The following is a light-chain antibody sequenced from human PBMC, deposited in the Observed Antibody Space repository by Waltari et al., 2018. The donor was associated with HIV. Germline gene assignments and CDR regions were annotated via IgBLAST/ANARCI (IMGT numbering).Light chain of an antibody. Sequence: QSVLTQPPSVSAAPGQKVTISCSGSSSNIGNNYVSWYQQFPGAAPKLLIYDSSKRPSGSPDRFSGSKSATSATLGITGLKTGDEADYYCGTWDSSLSVWVFGGGTKLTVL. CDR2: DSS. V-gene: IGLV1-51*01. CDR1: SSNIGNNY. CDR3: GTWDSSLSVWV. J-gene: IGLJ3*02.